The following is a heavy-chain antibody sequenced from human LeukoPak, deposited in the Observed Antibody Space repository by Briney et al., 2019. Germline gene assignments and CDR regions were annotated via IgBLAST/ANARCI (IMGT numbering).Heavy chain of an antibody. D-gene: IGHD3-10*01. CDR2: ISSNGGST. J-gene: IGHJ4*02. Sequence: PGGSLRLSCSASGFTFSRYAMHWVRQAPGKGLEYVSAISSNGGSTYYADSVKGRFTISRDSSKNTLYLQMSSLRAEDTAVYYCVKDGSGSYYTYYFDYWGQGTLVTVSS. CDR3: VKDGSGSYYTYYFDY. V-gene: IGHV3-64D*06. CDR1: GFTFSRYA.